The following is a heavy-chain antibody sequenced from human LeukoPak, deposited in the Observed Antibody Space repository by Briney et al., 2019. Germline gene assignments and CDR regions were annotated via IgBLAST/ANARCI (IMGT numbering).Heavy chain of an antibody. J-gene: IGHJ4*02. D-gene: IGHD1-26*01. Sequence: SETLSLTCTVSGGSISSYYWSWIRQPPGKGLECIGYVYYSGSTNYNPSLKSRVTISVDTSKNQFSLKLSSVTAAGTAVYYCASVGWDRRLYYWGQGTLVTVSS. V-gene: IGHV4-59*01. CDR1: GGSISSYY. CDR2: VYYSGST. CDR3: ASVGWDRRLYY.